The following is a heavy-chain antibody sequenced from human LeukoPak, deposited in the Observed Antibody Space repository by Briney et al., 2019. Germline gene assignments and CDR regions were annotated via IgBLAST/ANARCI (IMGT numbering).Heavy chain of an antibody. CDR2: IIPIFGTA. CDR1: GGTFSIYA. J-gene: IGHJ4*02. D-gene: IGHD4-17*01. V-gene: IGHV1-69*01. CDR3: ARDPLYGDYVKYFDY. Sequence: ASVTVSFKASGGTFSIYAISWVRQAPGQGLEWMGGIIPIFGTANYAQKFQGRVTITADESTSTAYMELSSLRSEDTAVYYCARDPLYGDYVKYFDYWGQGTLVTVSS.